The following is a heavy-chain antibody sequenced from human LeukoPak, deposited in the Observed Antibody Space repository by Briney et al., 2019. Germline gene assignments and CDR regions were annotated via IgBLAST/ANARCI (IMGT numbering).Heavy chain of an antibody. CDR3: ARPRTTVTTTSMRAFDI. J-gene: IGHJ3*02. V-gene: IGHV4-34*01. D-gene: IGHD4-17*01. CDR1: GGSFSGYY. Sequence: SETLSLTCAVYGGSFSGYYWSWIRQPPGKGLEWIGEINHSGSTNYNPSLKSRVTISVDTSKNQFSLKLSSVTAADTAVYYCARPRTTVTTTSMRAFDIWGQGTMVTVSS. CDR2: INHSGST.